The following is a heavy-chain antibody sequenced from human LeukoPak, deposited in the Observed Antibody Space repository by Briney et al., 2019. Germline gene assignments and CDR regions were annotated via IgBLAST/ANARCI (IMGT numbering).Heavy chain of an antibody. CDR2: MSASVGNT. CDR3: AKVKIYDSSGYDSHCFDN. J-gene: IGHJ4*02. V-gene: IGHV3-23*01. CDR1: GFTFTKYA. D-gene: IGHD3-22*01. Sequence: PGGALTLSCAASGFTFTKYALGWVRPAPGKGLEGVSAMSASVGNTYYADSVKGRFTISRDNSKNTQYLQMNNLRAEDTAVYYCAKVKIYDSSGYDSHCFDNWGQGTLVTVSS.